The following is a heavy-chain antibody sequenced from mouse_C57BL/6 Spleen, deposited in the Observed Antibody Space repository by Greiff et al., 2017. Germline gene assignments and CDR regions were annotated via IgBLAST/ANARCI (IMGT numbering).Heavy chain of an antibody. J-gene: IGHJ1*03. CDR3: TRRDDGYYFWYSDV. V-gene: IGHV1-15*01. CDR1: GYTFTDYE. CDR2: IDPETGGT. Sequence: VQLQQSGAELVRPGASVTLSCKASGYTFTDYEMHWVKQTPVHGLEWIGAIDPETGGTAYNQKFKGKAILTADKSSSTAYMELRSLTSEDSAVYYCTRRDDGYYFWYSDVWGTGTTVTVSS. D-gene: IGHD2-3*01.